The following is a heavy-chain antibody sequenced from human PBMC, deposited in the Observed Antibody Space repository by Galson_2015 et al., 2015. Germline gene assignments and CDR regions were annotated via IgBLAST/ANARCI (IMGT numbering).Heavy chain of an antibody. D-gene: IGHD4-23*01. J-gene: IGHJ6*03. CDR3: AKTTVAAGSSWYRDA. Sequence: SLRLSCAASAFAFSIYEMNWIRRAPGKGLEWVSYITSTGDTTYYADSVKGRFTVSRDNAKNSLFLQMNSLRAEDTALYYCAKTTVAAGSSWYRDAWGKGTTVTVSS. V-gene: IGHV3-48*03. CDR2: ITSTGDTT. CDR1: AFAFSIYE.